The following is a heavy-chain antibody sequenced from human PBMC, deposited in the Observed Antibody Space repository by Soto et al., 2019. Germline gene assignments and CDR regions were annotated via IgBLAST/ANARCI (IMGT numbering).Heavy chain of an antibody. CDR3: ARVRWLSEYDILTGYYIFDQ. CDR1: GYTFTSYG. Sequence: QAPLVQSGAEVKEPGASVKVSCKASGYTFTSYGISWVRQAPGQGLEWMGWISAYNGNTNYAQKFQGRVSMTTDPSTSTAYMEVRSLRSDDTAVYYCARVRWLSEYDILTGYYIFDQWGRGTLVTVSS. CDR2: ISAYNGNT. J-gene: IGHJ4*02. D-gene: IGHD3-9*01. V-gene: IGHV1-18*01.